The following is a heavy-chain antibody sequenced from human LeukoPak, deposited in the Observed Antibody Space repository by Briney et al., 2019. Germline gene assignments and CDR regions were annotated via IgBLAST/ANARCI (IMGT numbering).Heavy chain of an antibody. D-gene: IGHD6-19*01. CDR1: GFTFSSYA. CDR3: AKEGSMAGTGYFDY. Sequence: GGSLRLSCAASGFTFSSYAMSWVRQAPGKGLEWVSVIIGSGSSTYYADSVKGRFTISRDNSKNTLYPQMNSLRAEDTAIYYCAKEGSMAGTGYFDYWGQGTLVTVSS. J-gene: IGHJ4*02. CDR2: IIGSGSST. V-gene: IGHV3-23*01.